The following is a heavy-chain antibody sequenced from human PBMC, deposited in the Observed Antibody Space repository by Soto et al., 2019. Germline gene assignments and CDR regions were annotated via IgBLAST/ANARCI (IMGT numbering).Heavy chain of an antibody. CDR2: IRSKRNSYAT. V-gene: IGHV3-73*01. CDR1: GFDFSGST. J-gene: IGHJ6*02. Sequence: PGGSLRLSCAGSGFDFSGSTIHWVRQASVKGLEWVGRIRSKRNSYATAYAASVKGRFIISRDDSKTTAYLQMDRLKIEDTAVYYCLREHYFSHHGMDVWGQGTTVTVSS. CDR3: LREHYFSHHGMDV. D-gene: IGHD1-26*01.